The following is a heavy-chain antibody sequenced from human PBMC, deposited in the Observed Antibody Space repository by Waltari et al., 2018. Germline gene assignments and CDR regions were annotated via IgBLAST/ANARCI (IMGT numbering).Heavy chain of an antibody. CDR2: VDHTGKG. V-gene: IGHV4-34*02. CDR3: ARGFVLNYYDSSSYYFDG. J-gene: IGHJ4*02. D-gene: IGHD3-22*01. Sequence: QVQLQQWGGLLKPPETLSLSCAVYGGTFTGYFWSWIRQSPGGGLEWIGEVDHTGKGNYNPSLKSRFTSSVDTSKDQFSLKTCSLIAADTATYYCARGFVLNYYDSSSYYFDGWSQGTLATVSS. CDR1: GGTFTGYF.